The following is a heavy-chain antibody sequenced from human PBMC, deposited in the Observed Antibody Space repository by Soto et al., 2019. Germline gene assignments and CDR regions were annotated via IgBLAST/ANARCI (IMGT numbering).Heavy chain of an antibody. V-gene: IGHV4-4*02. Sequence: QVQLQESGPGLVKPSGTLSLTCAVAGGSISSSKWWSWVRQPPGKGLEWIGENYHSGITNDNPSLNSRVIISVDKSKNQFSLKLSSVTDADTAIYDCERGERQQQRDYWGQGNLVTVSS. D-gene: IGHD6-13*01. CDR1: GGSISSSKW. CDR2: NYHSGIT. CDR3: ERGERQQQRDY. J-gene: IGHJ4*02.